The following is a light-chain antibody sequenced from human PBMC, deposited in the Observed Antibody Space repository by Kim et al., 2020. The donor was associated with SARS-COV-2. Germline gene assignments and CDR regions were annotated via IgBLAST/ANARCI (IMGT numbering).Light chain of an antibody. CDR1: NIGTKT. CDR2: YDY. CDR3: QVWDSSSDHWV. V-gene: IGLV3-21*04. Sequence: SYVLTQPPSVSVAPGETATITCGGNNIGTKTVHWYQQKPGQAPVLVIYYDYDRPSGIPERFSGSNSGNTATLTISRVEAGYEADYYCQVWDSSSDHWVFGGGTKLTVL. J-gene: IGLJ3*02.